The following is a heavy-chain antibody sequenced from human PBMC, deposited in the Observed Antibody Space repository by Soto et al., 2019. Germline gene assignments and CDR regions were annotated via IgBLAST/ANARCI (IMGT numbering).Heavy chain of an antibody. D-gene: IGHD3-3*01. V-gene: IGHV6-1*01. CDR1: GDSVSSNSAA. CDR3: ARGVLEPGLDPGAFDI. J-gene: IGHJ3*02. CDR2: TYYRSKWLN. Sequence: QVQLQQSGPGLVKPSQTLSLTCAISGDSVSSNSAAWNWIRQSPSRGLEWLGRTYYRSKWLNGYAVSVKSRITINPDTSKNQFSLQLNSVTPEDTAVYYCARGVLEPGLDPGAFDIWGQGTMVTVSS.